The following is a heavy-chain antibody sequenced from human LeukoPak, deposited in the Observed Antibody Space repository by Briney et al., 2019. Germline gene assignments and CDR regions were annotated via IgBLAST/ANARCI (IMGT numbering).Heavy chain of an antibody. Sequence: SVKVSCKASGGTFSNYAISWVRQAPAQGLEWMGRIIPILGIANYAQKFQGRVTITADKSTSTAYMELSSLRSEDTAVYYCARDPPSIAARAGGIAVAGDYWGQGTLVTVSS. CDR3: ARDPPSIAARAGGIAVAGDY. CDR2: IIPILGIA. J-gene: IGHJ4*02. CDR1: GGTFSNYA. D-gene: IGHD6-19*01. V-gene: IGHV1-69*04.